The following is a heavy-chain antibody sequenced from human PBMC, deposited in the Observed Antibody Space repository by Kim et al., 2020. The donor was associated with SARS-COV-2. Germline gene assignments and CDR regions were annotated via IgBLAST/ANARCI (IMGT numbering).Heavy chain of an antibody. CDR3: TSGPYYYDSAAYYPDY. J-gene: IGHJ4*02. CDR2: IRSKRYGETT. Sequence: GGSLRLSCTTSGLNFGDYAMSWFRQAPGKGLEWVAFIRSKRYGETTEYAASVKGRFTISRDDSKRIAYLQMNGLKTEDTAVYYCTSGPYYYDSAAYYPDYWGQGTLVTVSS. V-gene: IGHV3-49*03. CDR1: GLNFGDYA. D-gene: IGHD3-22*01.